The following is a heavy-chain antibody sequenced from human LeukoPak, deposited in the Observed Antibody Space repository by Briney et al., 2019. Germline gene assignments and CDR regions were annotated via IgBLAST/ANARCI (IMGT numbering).Heavy chain of an antibody. CDR3: ARDGRLLRFQEGVNWFDP. J-gene: IGHJ5*02. Sequence: PSETLSLTCSVSGGSINDYYWSWIRQPAGKGLEWIARVYSSGAANYYPSLKSRVTLSVVPSKNQISLRLTSVTAADTAVYFCARDGRLLRFQEGVNWFDPWGQGTLVAVSS. V-gene: IGHV4-4*07. CDR2: VYSSGAA. D-gene: IGHD3-10*01. CDR1: GGSINDYY.